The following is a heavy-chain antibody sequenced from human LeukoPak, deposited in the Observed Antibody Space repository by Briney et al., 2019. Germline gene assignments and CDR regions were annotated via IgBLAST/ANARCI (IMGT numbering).Heavy chain of an antibody. CDR1: GYSISSGYY. J-gene: IGHJ4*02. CDR3: ARDRVEGYSYGPNFDY. Sequence: TSETLSLTCTVSGYSISSGYYWGWIRQPPGKGLEWIGSIYHSRSTYYNPSLKSRVTISVDTSKNQFSLKLTSVTAADTAVYYCARDRVEGYSYGPNFDYWGQGTLVTVSS. CDR2: IYHSRST. D-gene: IGHD5-18*01. V-gene: IGHV4-38-2*02.